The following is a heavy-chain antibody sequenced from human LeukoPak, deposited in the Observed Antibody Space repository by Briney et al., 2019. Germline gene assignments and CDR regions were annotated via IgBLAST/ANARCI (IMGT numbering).Heavy chain of an antibody. CDR3: ATEQLWLHFGAFDI. CDR1: GFTFSSYW. V-gene: IGHV3-74*01. CDR2: INSDGSST. D-gene: IGHD5-18*01. Sequence: GGSLRLSCAASGFTFSSYWMHWVRQAPGKGLVWVSRINSDGSSTSYADPVKGRFTISRDNAKNTLYLQMNSLRAEDTAVYYCATEQLWLHFGAFDIWGQGTMVTVSS. J-gene: IGHJ3*02.